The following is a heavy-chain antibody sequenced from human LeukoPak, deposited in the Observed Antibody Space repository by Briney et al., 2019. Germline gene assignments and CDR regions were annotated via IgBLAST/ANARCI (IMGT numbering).Heavy chain of an antibody. CDR2: ISYDGSNK. J-gene: IGHJ3*01. CDR3: AKEAGQDYGALDAFDV. V-gene: IGHV3-30*18. Sequence: GGSLRLSCAASGFTFSSYGMHWVRQAPGKGLEWVAVISYDGSNKYYADSVKGRFTISRDNSKNTLYLQMNSLRAEDTAVYYCAKEAGQDYGALDAFDVWGQGTMVTVSS. D-gene: IGHD4-17*01. CDR1: GFTFSSYG.